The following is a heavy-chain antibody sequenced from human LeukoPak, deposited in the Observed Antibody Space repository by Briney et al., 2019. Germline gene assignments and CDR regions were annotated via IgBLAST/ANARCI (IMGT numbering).Heavy chain of an antibody. CDR2: INLNSGGT. Sequence: ASVTVSFTASGYTFTGYYMHWVGQAPGQGREGMGWINLNSGGTNYSQKFQGRVTMTRATSISTAYMELSRLRSDDTAVYYCARNFMLTPRYYYDSSGYYWYYFDYWGQGTLVTVSS. V-gene: IGHV1-2*02. CDR1: GYTFTGYY. J-gene: IGHJ4*02. D-gene: IGHD3-22*01. CDR3: ARNFMLTPRYYYDSSGYYWYYFDY.